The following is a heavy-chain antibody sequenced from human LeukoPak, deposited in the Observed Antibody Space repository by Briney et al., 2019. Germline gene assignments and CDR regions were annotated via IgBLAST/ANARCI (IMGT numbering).Heavy chain of an antibody. CDR3: ARHGRLDY. CDR2: ISSSDCTI. CDR1: GFTFSSYK. J-gene: IGHJ4*02. V-gene: IGHV3-48*03. D-gene: IGHD1-26*01. Sequence: PGGSLRLSCAASGFTFSSYKMSWVRQAPGEGLEWVSYISSSDCTIFYADSVKGRFTISRDNAKNSLYLQMNSLRAEDTAVYYCARHGRLDYWGQGTLVTVSS.